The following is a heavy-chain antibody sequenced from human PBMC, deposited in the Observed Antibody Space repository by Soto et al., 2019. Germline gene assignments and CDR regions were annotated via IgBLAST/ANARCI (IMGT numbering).Heavy chain of an antibody. CDR2: ISGSGGST. CDR3: AKHLKSLFVNQLLPRMVRYYGMDV. D-gene: IGHD2-2*01. Sequence: EVQLLESGGGLVQPGGSLRLSCAASGFTFSSYAMSWVRQAPGKGLEWVSAISGSGGSTYYADSVKGRFTISRDNSKNTLYLQMNSLRAEDTAVYYCAKHLKSLFVNQLLPRMVRYYGMDVWGQGTTVTVSS. J-gene: IGHJ6*02. CDR1: GFTFSSYA. V-gene: IGHV3-23*01.